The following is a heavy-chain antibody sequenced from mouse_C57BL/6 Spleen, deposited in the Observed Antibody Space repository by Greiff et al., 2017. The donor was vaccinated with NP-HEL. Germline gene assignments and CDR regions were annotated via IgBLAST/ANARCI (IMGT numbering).Heavy chain of an antibody. Sequence: QLKESGPGMVKPSQSLSLTCTVTGYSITSGYDWHWIRHFPGNKLEWMGYISYSGSTNYNPSLKSRISITHDTSKNHFFLKLNSVTTEDTATYYCAKGQYGNLYAMDYWGQGTSVTVSS. V-gene: IGHV3-1*01. CDR1: GYSITSGYD. CDR2: ISYSGST. D-gene: IGHD2-1*01. CDR3: AKGQYGNLYAMDY. J-gene: IGHJ4*01.